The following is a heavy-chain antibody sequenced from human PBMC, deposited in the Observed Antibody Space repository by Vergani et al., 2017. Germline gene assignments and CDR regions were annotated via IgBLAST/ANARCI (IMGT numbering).Heavy chain of an antibody. J-gene: IGHJ4*02. V-gene: IGHV4-34*01. Sequence: QVQLQQWGAGLLKPSETLSLTCAVYGGSFSGYYWSWIRQPPGKGLEWIGEINHSGSTNYNPSLKSRVTISVDTSKNQFSLKLSSVTAADTAVYYCARVYCSGGSCYWGFDYWGQGTLVTVSS. CDR1: GGSFSGYY. CDR2: INHSGST. D-gene: IGHD2-15*01. CDR3: ARVYCSGGSCYWGFDY.